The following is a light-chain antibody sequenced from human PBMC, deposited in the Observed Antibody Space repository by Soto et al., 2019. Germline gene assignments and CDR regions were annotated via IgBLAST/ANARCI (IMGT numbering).Light chain of an antibody. Sequence: IQMTQSPSSMSASVGDRVTITCRASQSISSYLNWYQQKPGKAPKLLIYAASSLQSGVPSRFSGSGSGTDFTLTISSLQNEDFATYDCQQKYSTLITFGQGTRLEIK. CDR2: AAS. J-gene: IGKJ5*01. CDR1: QSISSY. V-gene: IGKV1-39*01. CDR3: QQKYSTLIT.